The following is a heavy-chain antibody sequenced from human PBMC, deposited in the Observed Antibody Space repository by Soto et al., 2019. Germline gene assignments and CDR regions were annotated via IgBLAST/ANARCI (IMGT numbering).Heavy chain of an antibody. CDR2: ISSSSSYI. CDR3: ARSRDIVVVVASDY. J-gene: IGHJ4*02. V-gene: IGHV3-21*01. Sequence: GGSLRLSCAASGFTFSSYSMNWVRQAPGKGLEWVSSISSSSSYIYYADSVKGRFTISRDNAKNSLYLQMNSLRAEDTAVYYCARSRDIVVVVASDYWGQGTLVTVSS. CDR1: GFTFSSYS. D-gene: IGHD2-15*01.